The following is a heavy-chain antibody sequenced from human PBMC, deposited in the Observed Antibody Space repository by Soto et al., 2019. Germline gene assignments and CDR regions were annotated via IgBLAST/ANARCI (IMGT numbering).Heavy chain of an antibody. CDR3: ARGRRGYSYGYGAPLAY. D-gene: IGHD5-18*01. V-gene: IGHV4-34*01. CDR2: INHSGST. J-gene: IGHJ4*02. CDR1: GGSFSGYY. Sequence: SETLSLTCAVYGGSFSGYYWSWIRQPPGKGLEWIGEINHSGSTNYNPSLKSRVTISVDTSKNQFSLKLSSVTAADTAVYYCARGRRGYSYGYGAPLAYWGQGTLVTVSS.